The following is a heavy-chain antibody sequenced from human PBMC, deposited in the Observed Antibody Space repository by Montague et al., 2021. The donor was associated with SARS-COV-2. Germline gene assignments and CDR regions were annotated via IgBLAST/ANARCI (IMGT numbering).Heavy chain of an antibody. V-gene: IGHV4-4*02. CDR3: AREPYYYDSSGLNYYYYGMDV. CDR2: IYHSGST. Sequence: SETLSLTCAVSGCSISSSNWWSWVRQPPGKGLEWIGEIYHSGSTNYNPSLKSRVTISVDKSKNQFSLKLSSVTAADTAVYYCAREPYYYDSSGLNYYYYGMDVWGQGTTVTVSS. D-gene: IGHD3-22*01. J-gene: IGHJ6*02. CDR1: GCSISSSNW.